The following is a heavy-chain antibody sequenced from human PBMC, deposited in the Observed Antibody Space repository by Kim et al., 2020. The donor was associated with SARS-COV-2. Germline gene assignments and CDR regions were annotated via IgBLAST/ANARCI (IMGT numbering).Heavy chain of an antibody. CDR1: GYTFTSYY. D-gene: IGHD3-22*01. J-gene: IGHJ4*02. V-gene: IGHV1-46*01. CDR2: INPSGGST. CDR3: ARGTPSYDSSGYYLIN. Sequence: ASVKVSCKASGYTFTSYYMHWVRQAPGQGLEWMGIINPSGGSTSYAQKFQGRVTMTRDTSTSTVYKELSSLRSEDTAVYYCARGTPSYDSSGYYLINWGQGTLVTVSS.